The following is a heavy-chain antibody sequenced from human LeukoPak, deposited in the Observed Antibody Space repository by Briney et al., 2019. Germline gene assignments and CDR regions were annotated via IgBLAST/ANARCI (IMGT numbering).Heavy chain of an antibody. CDR3: VCATRRYFDWLSSAFDI. Sequence: GRSLRLSCAASGFTFSSYGMHWVRQAPGKGLEWVAVIWYDGSNKYYADSVRGRFTISRDNSKNTLYLQMNSLRAEDTAVYYCVCATRRYFDWLSSAFDIWGQGTMVTVSS. CDR2: IWYDGSNK. J-gene: IGHJ3*02. CDR1: GFTFSSYG. D-gene: IGHD3-9*01. V-gene: IGHV3-33*01.